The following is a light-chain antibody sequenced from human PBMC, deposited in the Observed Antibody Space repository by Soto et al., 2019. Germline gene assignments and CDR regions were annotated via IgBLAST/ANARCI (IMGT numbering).Light chain of an antibody. Sequence: EILLTQSPATLSVSPGDRVTPSCRASQYINTRLAWYQHRPGQAPRLLIYQTSIRAAGIPARFSASGPGTDFTLTISDVQPEDFALYYCHQRQSWPRTFGQGTKVDI. CDR2: QTS. J-gene: IGKJ1*01. V-gene: IGKV3D-15*03. CDR3: HQRQSWPRT. CDR1: QYINTR.